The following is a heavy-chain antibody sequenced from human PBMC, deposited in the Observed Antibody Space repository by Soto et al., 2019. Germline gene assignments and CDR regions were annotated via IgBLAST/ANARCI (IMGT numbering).Heavy chain of an antibody. V-gene: IGHV3-33*01. CDR1: GFTFSSYG. D-gene: IGHD6-6*01. J-gene: IGHJ4*02. CDR3: ASRGSSSYYFDY. Sequence: QVQLVESGGGVVQPGRSLRLSCAASGFTFSSYGMHWVRQAPGKGLEWVAVIWYDGSNKYYADSVKGRFTISRDNSKITLHLQMNGLRAEDTAVYYCASRGSSSYYFDYWGQGTLVTVSS. CDR2: IWYDGSNK.